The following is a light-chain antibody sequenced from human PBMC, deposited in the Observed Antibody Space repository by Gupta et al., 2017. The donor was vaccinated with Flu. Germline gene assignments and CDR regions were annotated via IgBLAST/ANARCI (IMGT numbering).Light chain of an antibody. Sequence: VMTQSPLSLSVTPGEQASISCRSRQSLLHSYGKNYLDWYLQKPGQSPQLLVYWVSIRASVVPDRFSGSGSGTDFTLKISRVEAEDVGVYYCMQALQTPRTFGQGTKVEIK. CDR1: QSLLHSYGKNY. CDR3: MQALQTPRT. V-gene: IGKV2-28*01. J-gene: IGKJ1*01. CDR2: WVS.